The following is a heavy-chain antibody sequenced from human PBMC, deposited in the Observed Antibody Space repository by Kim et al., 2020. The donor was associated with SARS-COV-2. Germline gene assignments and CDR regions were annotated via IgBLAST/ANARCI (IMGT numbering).Heavy chain of an antibody. CDR3: ARLSSRRGTYYGFPMGV. V-gene: IGHV5-51*01. CDR2: IYPGDSDT. D-gene: IGHD3-3*01. Sequence: GESLKISCKVSGYDFSIFWIAWVRQVPGKGLEWMGVIYPGDSDTTYSPSFQGLVTFSTDESVTTAYLRWSSLKTSDTAIYYCARLSSRRGTYYGFPMGVW. CDR1: GYDFSIFW. J-gene: IGHJ6*01.